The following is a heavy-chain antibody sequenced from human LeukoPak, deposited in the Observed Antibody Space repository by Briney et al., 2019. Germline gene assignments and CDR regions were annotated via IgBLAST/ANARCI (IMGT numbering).Heavy chain of an antibody. CDR1: GFTFSSYS. J-gene: IGHJ4*02. D-gene: IGHD6-6*01. Sequence: GGSLRLSCAASGFTFSSYSMNWVRQAPGKGLEWVSYISSSSSTIYYADSVKGRFTISRDNAKNSLYLQMNSLRAEDTAVYYCARGGYSSSSGYWGQGTLVTVSS. CDR2: ISSSSSTI. CDR3: ARGGYSSSSGY. V-gene: IGHV3-48*01.